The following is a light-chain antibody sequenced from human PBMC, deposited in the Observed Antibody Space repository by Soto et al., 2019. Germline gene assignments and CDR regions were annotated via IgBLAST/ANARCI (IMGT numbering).Light chain of an antibody. CDR2: EVS. Sequence: QSALTQPASVSGSPGQSITISCTGTSGDVGGYYYVSWYQQLPGKAPKLMISEVSNRPSGVPNRFSGSKSGNTASLTISGLQAEDEADYYCSSYTAGGTIFGTGTKLTVL. CDR1: SGDVGGYYY. V-gene: IGLV2-14*01. CDR3: SSYTAGGTI. J-gene: IGLJ1*01.